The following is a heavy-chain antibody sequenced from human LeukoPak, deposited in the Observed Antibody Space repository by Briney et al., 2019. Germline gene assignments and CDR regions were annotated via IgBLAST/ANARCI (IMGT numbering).Heavy chain of an antibody. D-gene: IGHD3-10*01. Sequence: SGPTLVKPTQTLTLTCTFSGFSLSTSGVGVGWIRQPPGKALEWLALIYWDDDKRYSPSLKSRLTISTDTSKNQVVVTMTNMDPVDTATYYCAHSFYDSGRFLIDYWGQGALVTVSS. V-gene: IGHV2-5*02. CDR2: IYWDDDK. J-gene: IGHJ4*02. CDR3: AHSFYDSGRFLIDY. CDR1: GFSLSTSGVG.